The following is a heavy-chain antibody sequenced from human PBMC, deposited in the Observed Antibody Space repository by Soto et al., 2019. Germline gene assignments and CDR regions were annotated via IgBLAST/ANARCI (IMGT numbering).Heavy chain of an antibody. CDR3: ARDLRLDY. V-gene: IGHV4-59*13. J-gene: IGHJ4*02. CDR1: GGSIISYY. D-gene: IGHD4-17*01. Sequence: QVQLQESGPGLVKPSETLSLTCTVSGGSIISYYWSWIRQPPGKGLEWIGYSYYSGSTSYNPSIKSRVTISVDTSKNQFSLTLSSVTAAETAVYYCARDLRLDYWGQGTLVTVSS. CDR2: SYYSGST.